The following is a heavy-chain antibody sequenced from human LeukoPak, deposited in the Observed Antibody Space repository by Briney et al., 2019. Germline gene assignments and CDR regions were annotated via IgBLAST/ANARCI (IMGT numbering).Heavy chain of an antibody. CDR3: AKDPTKGNWYGDY. J-gene: IGHJ4*02. CDR2: ISGSGGST. CDR1: GFTFSSYA. V-gene: IGHV3-23*01. D-gene: IGHD1-1*01. Sequence: PGGSLRLSCAASGFTFSSYAMSWVRQAPGKGLEWVSTISGSGGSTYYADSVKGRFTISRDNSKNTLYLQMSSLRAEDTAVYYCAKDPTKGNWYGDYWGQGTLVTVSS.